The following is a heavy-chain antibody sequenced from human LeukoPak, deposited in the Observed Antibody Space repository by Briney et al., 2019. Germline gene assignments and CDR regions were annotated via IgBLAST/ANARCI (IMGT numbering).Heavy chain of an antibody. D-gene: IGHD1-20*01. CDR3: GKEPVRPCNWNDGPDYFDY. J-gene: IGHJ4*02. CDR2: IRYDGSNK. V-gene: IGHV3-30*02. CDR1: GFTFSSYG. Sequence: GGSLRLSCAASGFTFSSYGMHWVRQAPGEGLEWVAFIRYDGSNKYYADSVKGRFTISRDNSKNTLYLQMNSLRAEDTAVYYCGKEPVRPCNWNDGPDYFDYWGQGTLVTVSS.